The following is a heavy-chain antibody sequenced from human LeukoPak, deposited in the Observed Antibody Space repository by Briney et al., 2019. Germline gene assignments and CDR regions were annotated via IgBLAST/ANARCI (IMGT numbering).Heavy chain of an antibody. D-gene: IGHD1-26*01. CDR1: GFTFGPYT. J-gene: IGHJ4*02. CDR3: ASGMRVGPNI. CDR2: ISSSSDTI. Sequence: PGGSLRLSCAASGFTFGPYTMNWVRQAPGKGLEWVSYISSSSDTIYYADSVKGRFTISRDNAKNSLYLQMNSLRVEDTAVHYCASGMRVGPNIWGQGTLVTVSS. V-gene: IGHV3-48*04.